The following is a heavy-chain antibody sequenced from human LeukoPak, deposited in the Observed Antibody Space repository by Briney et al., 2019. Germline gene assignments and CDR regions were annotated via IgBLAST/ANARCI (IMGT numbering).Heavy chain of an antibody. CDR3: AKSLLSTASGTRGAFDI. D-gene: IGHD1-26*01. V-gene: IGHV3-23*01. Sequence: GGSLRLSCAASGFTFSSYPMGWVRRAPGKGLEWVSGISAGGDVTFHADPVKGRFTISRDNSKNTLYLQMNSLRAEDTAEYYCAKSLLSTASGTRGAFDIWGQGTMVTVSS. CDR2: ISAGGDVT. CDR1: GFTFSSYP. J-gene: IGHJ3*02.